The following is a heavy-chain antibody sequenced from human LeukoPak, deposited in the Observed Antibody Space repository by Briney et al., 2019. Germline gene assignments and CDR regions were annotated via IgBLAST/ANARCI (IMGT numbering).Heavy chain of an antibody. V-gene: IGHV1-8*01. D-gene: IGHD3-10*01. CDR1: GYTFTSYD. CDR3: ARGPYGSGSYYHYYYYGMDV. J-gene: IGHJ6*02. Sequence: GASVKVSCKASGYTFTSYDINWVRQATGQGLEWMGWMNPNSGNTGYAQKFQGRVTMTRNTSISTAYMELSSLRSEDTAVYYCARGPYGSGSYYHYYYYGMDVWAKGPRSPSP. CDR2: MNPNSGNT.